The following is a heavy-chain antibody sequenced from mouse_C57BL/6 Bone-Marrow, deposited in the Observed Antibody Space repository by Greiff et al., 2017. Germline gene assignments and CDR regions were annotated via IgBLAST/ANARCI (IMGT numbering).Heavy chain of an antibody. J-gene: IGHJ2*01. V-gene: IGHV1-5*01. CDR1: GYTFSSYW. CDR3: TPYDYDDGDY. D-gene: IGHD2-4*01. Sequence: EVQLQQSGTVLARPGASVKMSCKTSGYTFSSYWMHWVKQRPGQGLEWIGASYPGNSDTSYNQKFKGKAKLTAVTSASTAYMELSSLTNEYSAVYYCTPYDYDDGDYWGQGTTLPVSS. CDR2: SYPGNSDT.